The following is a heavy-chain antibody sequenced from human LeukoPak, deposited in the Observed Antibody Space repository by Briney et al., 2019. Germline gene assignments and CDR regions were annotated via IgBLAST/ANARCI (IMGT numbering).Heavy chain of an antibody. D-gene: IGHD6-19*01. V-gene: IGHV5-51*01. CDR2: SYVSDSET. CDR3: ARTTTYSSGRYGAY. CDR1: GYRYRDYW. Sequence: GESLKISCKGSGYRYRDYWIGWVRQMPGKGLGWMGISYVSDSETRYSPSLQGQVTISADKSINTAYLQWSSLKASDTAMYYCARTTTYSSGRYGAYWGQGTLVTVSS. J-gene: IGHJ4*02.